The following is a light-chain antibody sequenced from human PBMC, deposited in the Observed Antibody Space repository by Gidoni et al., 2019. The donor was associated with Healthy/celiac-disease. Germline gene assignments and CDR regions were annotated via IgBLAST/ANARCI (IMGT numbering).Light chain of an antibody. CDR1: QRISSW. J-gene: IGKJ1*01. V-gene: IGKV1-5*03. CDR3: QQYNSYLWT. CDR2: KAS. Sequence: DIQMTQSPSTLSASVGDRVTITCRASQRISSWLAWYQQKPGKASKLLIYKASSLESGVPSRFSGSGSGTEFTLTISSLQPDDFATYYCQQYNSYLWTFGQXTKVEIK.